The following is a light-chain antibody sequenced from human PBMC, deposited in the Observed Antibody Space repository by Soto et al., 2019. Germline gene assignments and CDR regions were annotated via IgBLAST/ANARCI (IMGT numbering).Light chain of an antibody. CDR1: QDISNY. CDR2: DAS. Sequence: DIQMTQSPSSLSASVGDRVTITCQASQDISNYLNWYQQKPGKAPKLLIYDASNLETGVPSRFSGGGSETDFTFTISSPQPEDIATYYCQQYDNRPFTFGPGTKVDIK. CDR3: QQYDNRPFT. V-gene: IGKV1-33*01. J-gene: IGKJ3*01.